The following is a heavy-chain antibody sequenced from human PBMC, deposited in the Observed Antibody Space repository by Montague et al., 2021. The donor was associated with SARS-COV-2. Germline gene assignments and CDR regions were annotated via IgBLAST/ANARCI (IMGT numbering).Heavy chain of an antibody. CDR2: ISTIGGSR. Sequence: SLRRSCAASGFSFSNYAMHWVRQAPGKGLEYVSGISTIGGSRYYTDSVKGRFTISRDNSKNMVFLQMDSLRSEDMAVYYCARGGTYPHYFFDSWGQGALVTVSS. D-gene: IGHD1-26*01. CDR1: GFSFSNYA. CDR3: ARGGTYPHYFFDS. V-gene: IGHV3-64*02. J-gene: IGHJ4*02.